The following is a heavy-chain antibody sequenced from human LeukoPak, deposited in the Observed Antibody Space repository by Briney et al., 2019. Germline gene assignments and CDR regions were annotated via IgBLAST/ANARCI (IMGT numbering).Heavy chain of an antibody. J-gene: IGHJ4*02. CDR1: GFTFSSYG. Sequence: GRSLRLSCAASGFTFSSYGVHWVRQALGKGLEWVAVISYDGSSKYYADSVKGRFTISRDNSKNTLYLQMNSLRGEDTAVYYCAKVGEQQLADYWGQGTLVTVSS. D-gene: IGHD6-13*01. V-gene: IGHV3-30*18. CDR2: ISYDGSSK. CDR3: AKVGEQQLADY.